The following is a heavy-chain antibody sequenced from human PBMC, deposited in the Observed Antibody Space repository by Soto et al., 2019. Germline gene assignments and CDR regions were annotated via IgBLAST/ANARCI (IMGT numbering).Heavy chain of an antibody. V-gene: IGHV5-51*01. CDR2: IYPGDSDT. D-gene: IGHD2-21*02. J-gene: IGHJ4*02. CDR1: GYSFTSYW. CDR3: ARQKPAYCGGDCYYGEFDY. Sequence: RGESLKISCKGSGYSFTSYWIGWVRQMPGKGLEWMGIIYPGDSDTRYSPSFQGQVTISADKSISTAYLQWSSLKASDTAMYYCARQKPAYCGGDCYYGEFDYWGQGTLVTVSS.